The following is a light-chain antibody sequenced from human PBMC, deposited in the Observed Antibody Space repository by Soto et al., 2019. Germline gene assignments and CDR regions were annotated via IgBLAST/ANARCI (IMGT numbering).Light chain of an antibody. CDR1: QSVSTN. CDR3: QQRSDWLT. V-gene: IGKV3-11*01. CDR2: AAS. J-gene: IGKJ4*01. Sequence: EILMTQSPATLSVSPGERATLSCRASQSVSTNLAWYQKKPGQAPRLLIYAASTRATGIPARFSGSGSGTDFTLTISSLEPEDFAVYYCQQRSDWLTFGGGTRVEIK.